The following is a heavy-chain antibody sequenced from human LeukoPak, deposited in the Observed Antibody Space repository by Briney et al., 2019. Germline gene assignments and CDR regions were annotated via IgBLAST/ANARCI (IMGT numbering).Heavy chain of an antibody. CDR1: GFTFSSHE. CDR2: ITTSGSKT. V-gene: IGHV3-48*03. Sequence: GGALRLSCAASGFTFSSHEMNWGRQAPGKGLEWISHITTSGSKTYYADSVRGRVTISRDNAKSSPYLQMNSMRAEDTAVYYCGRYLNYWGQGTLVTVSS. J-gene: IGHJ4*02. D-gene: IGHD3-10*01. CDR3: GRYLNY.